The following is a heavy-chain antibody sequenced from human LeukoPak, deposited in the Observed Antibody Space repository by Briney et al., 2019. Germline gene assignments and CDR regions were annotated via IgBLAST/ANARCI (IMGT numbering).Heavy chain of an antibody. V-gene: IGHV3-48*03. CDR1: GFTFRSYE. J-gene: IGHJ6*02. Sequence: GGSLRLSCAASGFTFRSYEMNWVRQAPGKGLEWVSYISSSSSTIYYADSVKGRFTISRDNTKNSLYLQMSSLRAEDTAVYYCARGASNWNIDYYGVDVWGQGTTVTVSS. D-gene: IGHD1-1*01. CDR3: ARGASNWNIDYYGVDV. CDR2: ISSSSSTI.